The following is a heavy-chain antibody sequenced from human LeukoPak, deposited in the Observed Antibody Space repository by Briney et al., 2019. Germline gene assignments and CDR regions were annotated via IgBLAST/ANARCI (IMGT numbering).Heavy chain of an antibody. Sequence: PGGSLRLSCAASGFTFSSYAMSWVRQAPGKGLEWVSAISGSGGSTYYADSVKGRFTISRDNSKNTLYLQMNSLRAEGTAVYYCAKDVEAAGTLVPSDDWGQGTLVTVSS. CDR2: ISGSGGST. V-gene: IGHV3-23*01. CDR1: GFTFSSYA. CDR3: AKDVEAAGTLVPSDD. D-gene: IGHD6-13*01. J-gene: IGHJ4*02.